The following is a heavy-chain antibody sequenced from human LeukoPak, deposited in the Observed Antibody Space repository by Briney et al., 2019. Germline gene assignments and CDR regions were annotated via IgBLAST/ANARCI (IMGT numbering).Heavy chain of an antibody. CDR1: GYTFTDYY. CDR2: VDPEDGET. D-gene: IGHD2-2*02. CDR3: VVVPAAIRNSVWFDP. Sequence: ASVKISCKVSGYTFTDYYMHWMQQAPGKGLEWMGLVDPEDGETIYAEKFQGRVTITADTSTDTAYMELSSLRSEDTAVYYCVVVPAAIRNSVWFDPWGQGTLVTVSP. J-gene: IGHJ5*02. V-gene: IGHV1-69-2*01.